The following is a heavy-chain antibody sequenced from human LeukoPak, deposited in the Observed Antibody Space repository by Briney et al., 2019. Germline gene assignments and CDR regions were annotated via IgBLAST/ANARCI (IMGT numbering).Heavy chain of an antibody. Sequence: GGSLRLSCAASGFIFSSYAMSWVRQVPGKGLQWVSSISGSGANTYNADSVKGRFTISRDNSKNTLYLQMNSLRAEDTAVYYCAKVQYSSSWADYWGQGTLVTVSS. J-gene: IGHJ4*02. D-gene: IGHD6-13*01. CDR2: ISGSGANT. CDR3: AKVQYSSSWADY. V-gene: IGHV3-23*01. CDR1: GFIFSSYA.